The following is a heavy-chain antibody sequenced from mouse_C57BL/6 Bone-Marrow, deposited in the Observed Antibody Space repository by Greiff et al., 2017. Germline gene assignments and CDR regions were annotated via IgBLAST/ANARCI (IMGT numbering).Heavy chain of an antibody. CDR2: IYPGDGDT. V-gene: IGHV1-82*01. CDR3: ARRLRRWTRCFDV. CDR1: GYAFSSSW. D-gene: IGHD2-4*01. Sequence: VQLQQSGPELVKPGASVKISCKASGYAFSSSWMNWVKQRPGKGLEWIGRIYPGDGDTNYNGKFKGKATLTADKSSSTAYMQLSSLTSEDSAVYFCARRLRRWTRCFDVWGTGTTVTVSS. J-gene: IGHJ1*03.